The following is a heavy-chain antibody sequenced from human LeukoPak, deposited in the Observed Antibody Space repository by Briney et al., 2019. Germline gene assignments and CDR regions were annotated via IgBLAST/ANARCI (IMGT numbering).Heavy chain of an antibody. CDR2: IYPRDGST. V-gene: IGHV1-46*01. Sequence: ASVKVSCKASGYTFTSNYIHWVRQAPGQGLEWMGMIYPRDGSTSYAQKFQGRVTVTRDTSTSTVHMVLSGLRSEGTAVYYCARDQEGFDYWGQGTLVTVSS. J-gene: IGHJ4*02. CDR3: ARDQEGFDY. CDR1: GYTFTSNY.